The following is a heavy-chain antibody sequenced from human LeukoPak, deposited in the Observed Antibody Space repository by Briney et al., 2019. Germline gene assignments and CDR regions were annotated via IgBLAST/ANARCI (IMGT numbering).Heavy chain of an antibody. D-gene: IGHD3-22*01. V-gene: IGHV3-21*01. CDR2: ISSSSSYI. Sequence: GGSLRLSCAASGFTFSSYSMNWVRQAPGKGLEWVSYISSSSSYIYYADSVKGRFTISRDNAKNSLYLQMNSLRAEDTAVYYCAREKTYYYDSSGYPDAFDIWGQGTMVTVSS. J-gene: IGHJ3*02. CDR3: AREKTYYYDSSGYPDAFDI. CDR1: GFTFSSYS.